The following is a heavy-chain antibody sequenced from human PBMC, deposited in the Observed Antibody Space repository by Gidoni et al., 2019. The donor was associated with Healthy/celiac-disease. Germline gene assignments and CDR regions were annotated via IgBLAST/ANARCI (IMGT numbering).Heavy chain of an antibody. V-gene: IGHV3-11*05. Sequence: QVQLVESGGGLVKPGGSLRLSCAASGFTFSDYYLSWIRQAPGKGLEWVSYISSSSSYTNYADSVKGRFTISRDNAKNSLYLQMNSLRAEDTAVYYCARGVRRAARPVYYYYGMDVWGQGTTVTVSS. CDR3: ARGVRRAARPVYYYYGMDV. J-gene: IGHJ6*02. D-gene: IGHD6-6*01. CDR2: ISSSSSYT. CDR1: GFTFSDYY.